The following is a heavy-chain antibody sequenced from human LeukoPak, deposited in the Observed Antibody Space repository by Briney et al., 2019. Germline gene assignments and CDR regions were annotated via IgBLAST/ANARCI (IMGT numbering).Heavy chain of an antibody. CDR3: ARGGYYGSGNDFRFDP. CDR2: IHYTGST. Sequence: PSETLSLTCTASGGSISSYYWSWIRQPPGKGLECIRYIHYTGSTNYNPSLKSRVTISVDTSKSQFSLKLSSVTAADTAIYYCARGGYYGSGNDFRFDPWGQGTLVTVSS. V-gene: IGHV4-59*01. D-gene: IGHD3-10*01. CDR1: GGSISSYY. J-gene: IGHJ5*02.